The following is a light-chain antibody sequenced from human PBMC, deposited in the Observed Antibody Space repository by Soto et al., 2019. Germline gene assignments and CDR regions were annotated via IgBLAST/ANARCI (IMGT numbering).Light chain of an antibody. Sequence: QSALTQPASVSGSPGRSITISCTGTSSDVGSYNLVSWYQQHPGKAPKLIIYEGSKRPSGVSNRFSASKSGNTASLTISGLQAEDEADYYCCSHAGSSTWVFGGGTKLTVL. CDR2: EGS. CDR1: SSDVGSYNL. CDR3: CSHAGSSTWV. V-gene: IGLV2-23*01. J-gene: IGLJ3*02.